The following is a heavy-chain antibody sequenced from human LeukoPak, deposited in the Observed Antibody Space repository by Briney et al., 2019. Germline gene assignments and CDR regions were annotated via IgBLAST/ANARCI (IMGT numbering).Heavy chain of an antibody. D-gene: IGHD5-24*01. CDR2: ISHSGST. V-gene: IGHV4-38-2*02. CDR1: GYFINSNYY. J-gene: IGHJ4*02. CDR3: ARINTIMATFDY. Sequence: SETLSLTCTVSGYFINSNYYWGWIRQPPGKGLEWIATISHSGSTYYNPSLKSRVTISVETSKNQFSLKLSSVTAADPAVYYCARINTIMATFDYWGQGTLVTVSS.